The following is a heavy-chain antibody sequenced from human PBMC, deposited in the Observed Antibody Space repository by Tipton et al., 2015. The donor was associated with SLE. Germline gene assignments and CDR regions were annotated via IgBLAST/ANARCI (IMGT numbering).Heavy chain of an antibody. CDR3: GGEPRGMRY. CDR1: GFTFSRIW. J-gene: IGHJ4*02. CDR2: INQDGGVQ. D-gene: IGHD3-10*01. V-gene: IGHV3-7*01. Sequence: GSLRLSCVASGFTFSRIWMSWVRQAPGKGLEWVASINQDGGVQYYLDSVRGRFTISRDNAKNSLYLQVDSLRAEDTAMYYCGGEPRGMRYWGQGTLVTVSS.